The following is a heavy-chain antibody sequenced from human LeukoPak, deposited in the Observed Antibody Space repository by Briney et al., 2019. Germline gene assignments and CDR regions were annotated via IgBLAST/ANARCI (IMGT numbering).Heavy chain of an antibody. CDR3: ARVAGSWYGDNWFDP. CDR1: GGSISSYY. J-gene: IGHJ5*02. V-gene: IGHV4-59*01. D-gene: IGHD6-13*01. Sequence: SETLSLTCTVSGGSISSYYWSWIRQPPGKGLEWIGYIYYSGSTNYNPSLKSRVTISVDTSKNQFSLKLSSVTAADTAVYYCARVAGSWYGDNWFDPWGQGTLVTVSS. CDR2: IYYSGST.